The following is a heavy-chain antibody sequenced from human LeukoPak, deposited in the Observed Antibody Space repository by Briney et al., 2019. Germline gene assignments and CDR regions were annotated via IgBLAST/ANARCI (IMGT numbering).Heavy chain of an antibody. CDR1: GGSLSSYY. V-gene: IGHV4-59*08. CDR3: ARLPLYSSGWLVDY. J-gene: IGHJ4*02. CDR2: IYYSGST. Sequence: SETLSLTCTVSGGSLSSYYWTRIRQPPGKGLEWIGYIYYSGSTNYNPSLKSRVTISVDTSKNQFSLKLSSVTAADTAVYYCARLPLYSSGWLVDYWGQGTLVTVSS. D-gene: IGHD6-19*01.